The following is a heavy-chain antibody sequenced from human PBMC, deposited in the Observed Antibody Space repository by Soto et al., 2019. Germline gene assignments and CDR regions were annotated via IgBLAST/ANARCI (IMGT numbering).Heavy chain of an antibody. V-gene: IGHV3-33*01. Sequence: GGSLRLSCAASGFTFSSYGMHWVRQAPGKGLEWVAVIWYDGSKKYYADSVKGRFTIFRDNSKNTLYLQMNSLRAEDTAVYYCARDKDCSSTSCYADYYYGMDVWGQGTTVTVSS. CDR1: GFTFSSYG. CDR2: IWYDGSKK. J-gene: IGHJ6*02. CDR3: ARDKDCSSTSCYADYYYGMDV. D-gene: IGHD2-2*01.